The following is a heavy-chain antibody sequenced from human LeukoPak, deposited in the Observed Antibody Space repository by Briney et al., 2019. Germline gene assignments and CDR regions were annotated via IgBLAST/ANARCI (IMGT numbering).Heavy chain of an antibody. CDR2: FDPEDGET. CDR1: GYTLTELS. D-gene: IGHD4-17*01. V-gene: IGHV1-24*01. CDR3: ARSPRIMTTVTIFDY. Sequence: ASVKVSCKVSGYTLTELSMHWVRQAPGKGLEWMGGFDPEDGETIYAQKFQGRVTMTEDTSTDTAYMELSSLRSEDTAVYYCARSPRIMTTVTIFDYWGQGTLVTVSS. J-gene: IGHJ4*02.